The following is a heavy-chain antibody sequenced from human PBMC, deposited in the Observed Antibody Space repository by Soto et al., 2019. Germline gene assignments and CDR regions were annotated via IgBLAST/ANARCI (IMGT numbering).Heavy chain of an antibody. CDR3: AHRGGITMVRGTIFDY. D-gene: IGHD3-10*01. J-gene: IGHJ4*02. Sequence: QITLKESGPTLVKPTQTLTLTCTFSGFSLSTSGVGVGWIRQPPGKALEWLALIYWDDDKRYSPSLKSRLTITKDTAKNQVVLTMTNMDPVDTATYYCAHRGGITMVRGTIFDYWGQGTLVTVSP. CDR1: GFSLSTSGVG. CDR2: IYWDDDK. V-gene: IGHV2-5*02.